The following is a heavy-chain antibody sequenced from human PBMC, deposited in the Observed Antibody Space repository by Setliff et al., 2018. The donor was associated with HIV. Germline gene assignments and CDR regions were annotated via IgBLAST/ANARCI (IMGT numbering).Heavy chain of an antibody. D-gene: IGHD3-3*01. V-gene: IGHV1-46*01. J-gene: IGHJ6*03. CDR1: GYTFTSYY. CDR3: ARDTYYNFWSGLEDYYYYMDV. Sequence: AASVKVSCKASGYTFTSYYMHWVRQAPGQGLEWMGIINPSGGSTSYAQKFQGRVTMTRDTSTSTVYMELSSLRSEDTAVYYCARDTYYNFWSGLEDYYYYMDVWGKGTTVTVSS. CDR2: INPSGGST.